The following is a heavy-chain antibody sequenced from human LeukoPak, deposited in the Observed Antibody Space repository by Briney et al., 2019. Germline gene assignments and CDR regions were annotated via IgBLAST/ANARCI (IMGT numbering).Heavy chain of an antibody. Sequence: GASVKVSCKASGGTFSSYAISWVRQAPGQGLEWMGGIIPIFGTANYAQKFQGRVTITADKSTSTAYMELSSLRSEDTAVYYCAREGSYYYDSSGYSLGPYFDYWGREPWSPSPQ. V-gene: IGHV1-69*06. CDR1: GGTFSSYA. CDR2: IIPIFGTA. J-gene: IGHJ4*02. D-gene: IGHD3-22*01. CDR3: AREGSYYYDSSGYSLGPYFDY.